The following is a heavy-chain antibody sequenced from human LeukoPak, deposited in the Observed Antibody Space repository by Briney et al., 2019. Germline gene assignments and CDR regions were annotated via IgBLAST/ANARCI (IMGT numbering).Heavy chain of an antibody. Sequence: GGSLRLSCAASGFTLSTYEMNWVRQAPGKGLEWVSYISSSGSTIYYADSVKGRFTISRDNAKNSLYLQMNSLRAEDTAVYYCARRDSSGYYLDYWGQGTLVTVSS. CDR3: ARRDSSGYYLDY. V-gene: IGHV3-48*03. J-gene: IGHJ4*02. CDR1: GFTLSTYE. CDR2: ISSSGSTI. D-gene: IGHD3-22*01.